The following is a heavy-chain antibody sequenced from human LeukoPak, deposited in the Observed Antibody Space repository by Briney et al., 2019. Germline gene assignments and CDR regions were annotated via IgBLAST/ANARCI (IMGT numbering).Heavy chain of an antibody. Sequence: GGSLRLSCAASGLRFSSYWMNWVRQAPGKGLEWVSSISSSSYIYYADSVKGRFTISRDNAKNSLYLQMNSLRAEDTAVYYCARGPRYFDYWGQGTLVTVSS. J-gene: IGHJ4*02. CDR2: ISSSSYI. CDR1: GLRFSSYW. CDR3: ARGPRYFDY. V-gene: IGHV3-21*01.